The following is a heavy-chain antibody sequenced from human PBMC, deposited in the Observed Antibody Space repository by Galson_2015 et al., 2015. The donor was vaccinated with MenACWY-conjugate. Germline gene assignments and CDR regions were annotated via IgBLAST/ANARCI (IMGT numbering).Heavy chain of an antibody. D-gene: IGHD4-17*01. Sequence: TLSLTCTVSGASMSNYSWTWARQSPEKGLEWIGHIYHSGATNYNPSLQSRVIISTDASKGQISLNLASVSAADTAVYYCARRATTGWFDP. CDR3: ARRATTGWFDP. CDR2: IYHSGAT. V-gene: IGHV4-59*13. CDR1: GASMSNYS. J-gene: IGHJ5*02.